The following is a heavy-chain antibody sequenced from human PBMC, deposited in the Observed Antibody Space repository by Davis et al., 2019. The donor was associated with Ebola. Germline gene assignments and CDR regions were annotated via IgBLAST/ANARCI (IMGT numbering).Heavy chain of an antibody. D-gene: IGHD3-10*01. J-gene: IGHJ4*02. CDR1: GFTFSSYW. Sequence: PGGSLRLSCAASGFTFSSYWMHWVRQVPGKGLVWVSRIDTYGSVTDYADSVKGRFTISRDNAKNTLSLQMNSLRPEDTGLYYCGRDLGGPGASWGQGTLVTVSS. CDR3: GRDLGGPGAS. V-gene: IGHV3-74*01. CDR2: IDTYGSVT.